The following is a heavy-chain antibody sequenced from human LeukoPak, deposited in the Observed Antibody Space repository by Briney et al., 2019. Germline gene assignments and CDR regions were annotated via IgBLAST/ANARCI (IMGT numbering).Heavy chain of an antibody. CDR1: GGSFSGYY. CDR2: INHSGST. J-gene: IGHJ4*02. V-gene: IGHV4-34*01. D-gene: IGHD1-26*01. Sequence: SETLSLTCAVYGGSFSGYYWSWIRQPPGKGLEWIGEINHSGSTNYNPSLKSRVTISVDTSKNQFSLKLSSVTAADTAVYYCARARPGATFDYWGQGTLVTVSS. CDR3: ARARPGATFDY.